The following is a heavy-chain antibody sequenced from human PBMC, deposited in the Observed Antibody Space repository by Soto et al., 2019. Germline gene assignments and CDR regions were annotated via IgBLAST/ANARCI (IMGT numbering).Heavy chain of an antibody. J-gene: IGHJ4*02. CDR2: ISGSGGST. V-gene: IGHV3-23*01. CDR1: GFTFSSYA. D-gene: IGHD6-19*01. Sequence: SLRLSCAASGFTFSSYAMSWVRQAPGKGVEWVSAISGSGGSTYYADSVKGRFTISRDNSKNTLYLQMNSLRAEDTAVYYWAKFGRRLAVGGAIDYWGQGTLVTVSS. CDR3: AKFGRRLAVGGAIDY.